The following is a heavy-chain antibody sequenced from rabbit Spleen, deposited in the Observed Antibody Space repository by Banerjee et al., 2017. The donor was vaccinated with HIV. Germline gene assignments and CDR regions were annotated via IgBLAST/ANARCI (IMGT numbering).Heavy chain of an antibody. CDR1: GVSFSSSDD. CDR3: ARDAGSSFSGYSMGL. J-gene: IGHJ6*01. Sequence: QEQLEESGGDLVKPGGSLTLTCTASGVSFSSSDDMCWVRQAPGKGLEWISCIAGSSSGFTYAAAWAQGRLSCTDTSSSTVALQMTSLTVAAATAYYCARDAGSSFSGYSMGLWGPGTLVTVS. V-gene: IGHV1S45*01. CDR2: IAGSSSGFT. D-gene: IGHD8-1*01.